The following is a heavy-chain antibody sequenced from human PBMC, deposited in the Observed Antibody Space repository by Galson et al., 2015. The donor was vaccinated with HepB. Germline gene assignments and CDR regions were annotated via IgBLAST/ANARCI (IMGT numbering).Heavy chain of an antibody. Sequence: SLRLSCAASGFTFSSYAMHWVRQAPGKGLEWVAVISYDGSNKYYADSVKGRFTISRDNSKNMLYLQMNSLRAEDTAVYYCARVGLLWFGEFLSAPYFDYWGQGTLVTVSS. CDR2: ISYDGSNK. CDR1: GFTFSSYA. CDR3: ARVGLLWFGEFLSAPYFDY. V-gene: IGHV3-30*04. J-gene: IGHJ4*02. D-gene: IGHD3-10*01.